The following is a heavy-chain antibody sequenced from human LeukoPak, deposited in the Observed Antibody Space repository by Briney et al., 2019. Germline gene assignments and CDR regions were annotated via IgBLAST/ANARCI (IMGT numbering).Heavy chain of an antibody. Sequence: ASVKVSFKASGYTFTSYGISWVRQAPGRGLDWMGWISAYNGNTNYAQKLQGRVTMTSDTSTSTAYMELRSLRSDDTAVYYCARDSRRGFDIWGQGTMVTVSS. CDR2: ISAYNGNT. CDR3: ARDSRRGFDI. J-gene: IGHJ3*02. CDR1: GYTFTSYG. V-gene: IGHV1-18*01.